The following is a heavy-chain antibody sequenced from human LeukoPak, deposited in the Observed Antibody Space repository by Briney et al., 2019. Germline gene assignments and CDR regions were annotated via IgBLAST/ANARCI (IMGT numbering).Heavy chain of an antibody. J-gene: IGHJ5*02. CDR1: GYTFTCYY. V-gene: IGHV1-2*02. CDR2: INPNSGGT. D-gene: IGHD2-2*01. Sequence: GASVKVSFKASGYTFTCYYMHWVRQAPGQGLEWMGWINPNSGGTNYAQKFQGRVTLTRDTYISTAYMELSRLRSDDTAVYYCARATDCSSTSCYVVGNWFDPWGEGTLVTVSS. CDR3: ARATDCSSTSCYVVGNWFDP.